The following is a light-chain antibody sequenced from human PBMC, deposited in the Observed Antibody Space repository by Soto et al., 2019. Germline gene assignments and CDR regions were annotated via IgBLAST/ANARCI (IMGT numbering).Light chain of an antibody. V-gene: IGKV2-30*01. CDR3: MQGTHWPPWT. CDR1: QSLVSSDGSTY. CDR2: KVS. Sequence: DVVMTQSPLSLPVTLGQPASISCRSSQSLVSSDGSTYLHWFQQRPGQSPRRLIYKVSNRDSGVPDRFSGSGSGTDFTLKISRVEAEDVGVYYCMQGTHWPPWTFGQGTKVEIK. J-gene: IGKJ1*01.